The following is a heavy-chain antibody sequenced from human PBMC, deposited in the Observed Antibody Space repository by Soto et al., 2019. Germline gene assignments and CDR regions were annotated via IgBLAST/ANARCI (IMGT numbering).Heavy chain of an antibody. D-gene: IGHD2-8*01. CDR3: ARDRIVLPYYYYGMDV. CDR1: GGSISSYY. J-gene: IGHJ6*02. CDR2: IYYSGST. Sequence: SETLSLTCTVSGGSISSYYWSWIRQPPGKGLEWIGYIYYSGSTSYNPSLKSRVTISVDTSKNQFSLKLSSVTAADTAVYYCARDRIVLPYYYYGMDVWGQGTTVTVSS. V-gene: IGHV4-59*01.